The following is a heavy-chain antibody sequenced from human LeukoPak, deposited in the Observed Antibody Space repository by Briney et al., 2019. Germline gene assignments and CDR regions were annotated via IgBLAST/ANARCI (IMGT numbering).Heavy chain of an antibody. CDR2: IYYGGRT. J-gene: IGHJ1*01. CDR1: VDSVSRSDSY. V-gene: IGHV4-39*01. D-gene: IGHD3-22*01. Sequence: PSETLSLTCVLSVDSVSRSDSYWDWIRQPPGKGLEWIGCIYYGGRTYYSPSPKSRVTMSVDPSNNLFSLNLRSVTAADTAVYYCARRRYYDGSGYLEWGQGTLLSVSS. CDR3: ARRRYYDGSGYLE.